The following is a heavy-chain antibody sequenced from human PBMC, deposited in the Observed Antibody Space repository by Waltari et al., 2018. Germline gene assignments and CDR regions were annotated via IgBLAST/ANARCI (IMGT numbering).Heavy chain of an antibody. J-gene: IGHJ3*02. CDR3: AKGSNGYPI. Sequence: EVQLLESGGGLVQPGGSLRLSCAASGFTFRSYAMCWVRQAPGKGLEWVSAISGSGGSTYYADSVKGRVTSSRDNSKNTLYLQMNSLRAEDTAVYYCAKGSNGYPIWGQGTMVTVSS. CDR2: ISGSGGST. CDR1: GFTFRSYA. D-gene: IGHD2-15*01. V-gene: IGHV3-23*01.